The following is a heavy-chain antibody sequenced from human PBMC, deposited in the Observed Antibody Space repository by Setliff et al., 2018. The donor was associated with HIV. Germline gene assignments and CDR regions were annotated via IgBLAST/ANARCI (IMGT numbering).Heavy chain of an antibody. CDR2: IYYNGNT. CDR1: GGSITGHF. CDR3: AREIYGGNSRPFDY. J-gene: IGHJ4*02. D-gene: IGHD4-17*01. V-gene: IGHV4-59*11. Sequence: SETLSLTCTVSGGSITGHFWNWIRQSPGKGLEWIGYIYYNGNTNYNPTLNSRGTISVDTSKNQFSLKLTSVTAADTAVYYCAREIYGGNSRPFDYWGQGTLVTV.